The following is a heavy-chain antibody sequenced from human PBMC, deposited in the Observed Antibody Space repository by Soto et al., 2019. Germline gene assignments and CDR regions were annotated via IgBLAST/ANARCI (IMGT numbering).Heavy chain of an antibody. J-gene: IGHJ5*02. CDR1: GFAFRSYG. D-gene: IGHD3-3*01. CDR3: AKAGFTIFGEGFDP. V-gene: IGHV3-30*18. Sequence: QEQLVESGGGVVQPGSSLRLSCAASGFAFRSYGMHWVRQAPGKGLEWVALISHDGDKEYYADSVKGRFTISRDNSENTLFLRMNSLTADDSAVYFCAKAGFTIFGEGFDPWGQGTRVTVSS. CDR2: ISHDGDKE.